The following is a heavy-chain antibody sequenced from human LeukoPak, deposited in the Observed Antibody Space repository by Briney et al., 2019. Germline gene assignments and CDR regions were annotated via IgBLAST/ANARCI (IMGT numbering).Heavy chain of an antibody. D-gene: IGHD3-10*01. CDR3: ARQKSRTYYYGSGSFDY. V-gene: IGHV3-7*01. CDR2: IKQDGSEK. Sequence: GGSLRLSCAASGFTFSSYNMNWVRQAPGKGLEWVANIKQDGSEKYYVDSVKGRFTISRDNAKNSLYLQMNSLRAEDTAVYYCARQKSRTYYYGSGSFDYWGQGTLVTVSS. CDR1: GFTFSSYN. J-gene: IGHJ4*02.